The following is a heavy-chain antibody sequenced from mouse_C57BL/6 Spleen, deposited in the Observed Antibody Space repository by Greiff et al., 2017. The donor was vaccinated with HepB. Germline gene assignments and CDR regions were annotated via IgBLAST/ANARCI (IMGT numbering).Heavy chain of an antibody. J-gene: IGHJ3*01. Sequence: EVQLQQSGPELVKPGASVKISCKASGYTFTDYYMNWVKQSHGKSLEWIGDINPNNGGTSYNQKFKGKATLTVDKSSSTAYMELRSLTSEDSAVYDCARGYYGQEGFAYWGQGTLVTVSA. V-gene: IGHV1-26*01. CDR2: INPNNGGT. D-gene: IGHD2-1*01. CDR3: ARGYYGQEGFAY. CDR1: GYTFTDYY.